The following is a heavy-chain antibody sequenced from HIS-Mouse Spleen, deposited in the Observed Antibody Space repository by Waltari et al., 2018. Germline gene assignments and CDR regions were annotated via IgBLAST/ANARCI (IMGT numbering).Heavy chain of an antibody. J-gene: IGHJ4*02. CDR2: IYYSGST. V-gene: IGHV4-39*01. Sequence: QLQLQESGPGLVKPSETLSLPCTVPGGSISSSSSYWGWIRQPPGKGLEWIGSIYYSGSTYYNPSLKSRVTISVDTSKNQFSLKLSSVTAADTAVYYCAYGDYFDYWGQGTLVTVSS. D-gene: IGHD4-17*01. CDR3: AYGDYFDY. CDR1: GGSISSSSSY.